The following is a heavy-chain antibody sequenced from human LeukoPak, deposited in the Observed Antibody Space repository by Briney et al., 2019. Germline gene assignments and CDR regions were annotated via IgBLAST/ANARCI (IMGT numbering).Heavy chain of an antibody. V-gene: IGHV1-8*01. CDR3: ARGTPYDSSGYFGGDS. CDR1: GYTFTSYD. CDR2: MNPNSGNT. J-gene: IGHJ4*02. D-gene: IGHD3-22*01. Sequence: ASVKVSFKASGYTFTSYDINWVRQATGQGLEWMGWMNPNSGNTGYARKFQGRVTMTRDTSISTAYMELSSLKSEDTAVYYCARGTPYDSSGYFGGDSWGQGTLVTVSS.